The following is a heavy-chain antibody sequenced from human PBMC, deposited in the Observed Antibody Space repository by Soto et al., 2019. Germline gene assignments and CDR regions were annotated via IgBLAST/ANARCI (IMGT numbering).Heavy chain of an antibody. V-gene: IGHV6-1*01. CDR2: TYYRSKWYN. D-gene: IGHD6-19*01. CDR3: ADGYSSGWYGHDAFDI. Sequence: SQTLSLTCAISGDSVSSNSAAWNWIRQSPSRGLEWLGRTYYRSKWYNDYAVSVKSRITINPDTSKNQFSLKLSSVTAADTAVYYCADGYSSGWYGHDAFDIWGQGTMVTVSS. J-gene: IGHJ3*02. CDR1: GDSVSSNSAA.